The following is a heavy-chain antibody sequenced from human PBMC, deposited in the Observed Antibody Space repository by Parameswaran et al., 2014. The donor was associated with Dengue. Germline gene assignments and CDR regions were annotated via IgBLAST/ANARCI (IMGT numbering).Heavy chain of an antibody. CDR2: INSHNGNT. D-gene: IGHD2-2*01. J-gene: IGHJ6*03. Sequence: WVRQAPGQGLEWMGWINSHNGNTKYAQTFQGRVTMTTDTSTSTAYMELRSLRSDDTAMYYCGRALGYCSSADCSDYFYYYTDVWGKGAPVTVSS. V-gene: IGHV1-18*01. CDR3: GRALGYCSSADCSDYFYYYTDV.